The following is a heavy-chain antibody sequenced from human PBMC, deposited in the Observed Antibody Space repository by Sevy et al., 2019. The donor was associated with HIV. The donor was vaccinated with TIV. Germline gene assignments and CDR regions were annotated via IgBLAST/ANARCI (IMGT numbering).Heavy chain of an antibody. D-gene: IGHD2-15*01. CDR2: TYYSSKWFN. CDR1: GDSVSSNGAA. Sequence: KQSQTLSLTCVISGDSVSSNGAAWNWIRQSPSRGLEWLGRTYYSSKWFNDYAEFVKSRIIIKADTSKNRLSLQLSSMTPEDTAVYYCARDYIGGSRQGFDPWGQGTRVTVSS. CDR3: ARDYIGGSRQGFDP. J-gene: IGHJ5*02. V-gene: IGHV6-1*01.